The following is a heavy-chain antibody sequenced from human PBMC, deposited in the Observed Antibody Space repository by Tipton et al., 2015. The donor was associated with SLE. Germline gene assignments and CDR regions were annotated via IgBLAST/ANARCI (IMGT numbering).Heavy chain of an antibody. CDR1: GFTFDDYA. CDR3: AKDTGSGYNYYYYYMDV. Sequence: SLRLSCAASGFTFDDYAMHWVRQAPGKGLEWVSLISWDGGSTYYADSVKGRFTISRDNSKNSLYLQMNSLRAEDTALYYCAKDTGSGYNYYYYYMDVWGKGTTVTVSS. J-gene: IGHJ6*03. V-gene: IGHV3-43D*04. D-gene: IGHD3-22*01. CDR2: ISWDGGST.